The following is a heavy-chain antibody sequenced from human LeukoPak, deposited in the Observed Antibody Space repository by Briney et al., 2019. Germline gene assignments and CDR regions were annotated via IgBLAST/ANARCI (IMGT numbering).Heavy chain of an antibody. Sequence: GASVKVSCKASGYTFTGYYMHWVRQAPGQGLEWMGWINPKSGGTNYAQKFQGRVTMTRDTSISTAYMELSRLRSDDTAVYYCARVGRTGTTRWFDPWGQGTLVTVSS. V-gene: IGHV1-2*02. CDR2: INPKSGGT. D-gene: IGHD1-1*01. CDR1: GYTFTGYY. J-gene: IGHJ5*02. CDR3: ARVGRTGTTRWFDP.